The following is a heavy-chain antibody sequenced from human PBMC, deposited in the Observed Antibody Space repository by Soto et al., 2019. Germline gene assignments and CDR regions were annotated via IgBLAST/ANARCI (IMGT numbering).Heavy chain of an antibody. CDR2: TYYRSKWYN. CDR1: GDSVSSNSAA. CDR3: ARGSGQQLAY. Sequence: QVQLQQSGPGLVKPSQTLSLTCAISGDSVSSNSAAWNWIRQSPSRGLEWLGRTYYRSKWYNDYAVFVKXXIXTXXDPTKNQFSLQLNSVTPEDTAVYYCARGSGQQLAYWGQGTLVTVSS. D-gene: IGHD6-13*01. J-gene: IGHJ4*02. V-gene: IGHV6-1*01.